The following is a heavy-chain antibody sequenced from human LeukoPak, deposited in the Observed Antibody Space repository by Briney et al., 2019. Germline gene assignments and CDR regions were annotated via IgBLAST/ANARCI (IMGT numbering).Heavy chain of an antibody. CDR2: ISYDGNNK. D-gene: IGHD3-16*01. J-gene: IGHJ4*02. CDR1: GFTFSSYP. V-gene: IGHV3-30*07. CDR3: AKGLPGGVGESFFDY. Sequence: QPGRSLRLSCAASGFTFSSYPIHWVRQTPGKGLEWVALISYDGNNKYYADSVKGRFTISRDNSKNTLYLQMNSLRAEDTAVYYCAKGLPGGVGESFFDYWGQGTLVTVSS.